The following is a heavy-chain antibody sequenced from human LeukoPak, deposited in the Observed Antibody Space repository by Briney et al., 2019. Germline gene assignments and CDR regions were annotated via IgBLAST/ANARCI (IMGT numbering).Heavy chain of an antibody. CDR1: GFTFSSYS. CDR2: ISSSSSYI. V-gene: IGHV3-21*01. J-gene: IGHJ4*02. CDR3: AREGAAAGMYYFDY. D-gene: IGHD6-13*01. Sequence: PGGSLRLSCAASGFTFSSYSMNWVRQAPGKGLEWVSSISSSSSYIYYAGSVKGRFTISRDNAKNSLYLQMNSLRAEDTAVYYCAREGAAAGMYYFDYWGQGTLVTVSS.